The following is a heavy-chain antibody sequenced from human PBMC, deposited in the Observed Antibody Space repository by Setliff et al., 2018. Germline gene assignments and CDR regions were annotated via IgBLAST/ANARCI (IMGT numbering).Heavy chain of an antibody. CDR3: ARGKDYYDSSGYGRGDFDY. Sequence: LSLTCTVSGYSISSGYYWGWIRQPPGKGLEWIGSIYHSGSTYYNPSLKSRVTISVDTSKNQFSLKLSSVTAADTAVYYCARGKDYYDSSGYGRGDFDYWGQETLVTVSS. CDR1: GYSISSGYY. V-gene: IGHV4-38-2*02. CDR2: IYHSGST. D-gene: IGHD3-22*01. J-gene: IGHJ4*02.